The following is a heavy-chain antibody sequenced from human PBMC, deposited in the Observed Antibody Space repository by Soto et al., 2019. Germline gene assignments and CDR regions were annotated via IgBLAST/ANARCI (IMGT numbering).Heavy chain of an antibody. CDR3: AIDIVEVPPGMDV. CDR1: GFTFRNYA. CDR2: IRGSATTT. D-gene: IGHD2-15*01. Sequence: EVQLLESGGGLVQPGGSLRLSCVASGFTFRNYAMSWVRQAPGKGLEWVSAIRGSATTTYYADSVKGRFAISRDNSKNTLYLQMNRLRVEDTTIYYCAIDIVEVPPGMDVCGQGTTVSVSS. J-gene: IGHJ6*01. V-gene: IGHV3-23*01.